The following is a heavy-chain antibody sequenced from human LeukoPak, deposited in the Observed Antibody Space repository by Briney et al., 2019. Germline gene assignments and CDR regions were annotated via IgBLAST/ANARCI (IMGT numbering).Heavy chain of an antibody. V-gene: IGHV4-30-2*01. CDR1: GGPISSGGFS. CDR2: IFQSGSP. J-gene: IGHJ3*01. CDR3: ARDRAGLGLLDF. Sequence: SETLSLTCTASGGPISSGGFSWTWIRQPPGKGLEWIGYIFQSGSPSYNPSLRSRVTISVDTSTNQFSLRLNSVTAADTAMYYCARDRAGLGLLDFWGQGTMVIVFS. D-gene: IGHD1-26*01.